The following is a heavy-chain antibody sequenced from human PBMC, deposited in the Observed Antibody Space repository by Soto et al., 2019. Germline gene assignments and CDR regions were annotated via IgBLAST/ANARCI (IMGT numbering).Heavy chain of an antibody. Sequence: SLTLTCAVSGFSISGDGFSWGCNRQPPGKGLEWIGYILNTGGIQYNPSLKSGVSMSVDKSKNKCSLHMTTVSAANTAVYYCDRLQFGEGFDYWGHGTPMTASS. CDR1: GFSISGDGFS. V-gene: IGHV4-30-2*01. D-gene: IGHD3-10*01. CDR3: DRLQFGEGFDY. CDR2: ILNTGGI. J-gene: IGHJ4*01.